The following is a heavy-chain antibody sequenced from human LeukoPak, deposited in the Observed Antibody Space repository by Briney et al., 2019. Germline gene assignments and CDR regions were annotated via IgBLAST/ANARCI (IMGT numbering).Heavy chain of an antibody. Sequence: SETLSLTCAVYGESLSAYYWNWIRQSPGEGLEWIGEINPSGSTNYNPSLKSRVTISVDTSKNQFSLKLSSVTAADTAVYYCAGGRGLWGQETTVTVSS. V-gene: IGHV4-34*01. CDR3: AGGRGL. CDR1: GESLSAYY. CDR2: INPSGST. J-gene: IGHJ6*02.